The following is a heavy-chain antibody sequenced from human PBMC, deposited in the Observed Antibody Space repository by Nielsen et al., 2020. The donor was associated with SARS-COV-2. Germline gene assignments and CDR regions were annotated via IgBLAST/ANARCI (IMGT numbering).Heavy chain of an antibody. J-gene: IGHJ4*02. V-gene: IGHV3-33*01. CDR1: GFTFTTYV. CDR3: ARDSYSYGYDY. Sequence: GESLKISCAASGFTFTTYVMHWVRQAPGKGLQWVAVIWSDGSFKYHENSVKGRFTISRDNSRNTLYLQMNSLRTEDTAMYYCARDSYSYGYDYWGQGTLVTVSS. D-gene: IGHD5-18*01. CDR2: IWSDGSFK.